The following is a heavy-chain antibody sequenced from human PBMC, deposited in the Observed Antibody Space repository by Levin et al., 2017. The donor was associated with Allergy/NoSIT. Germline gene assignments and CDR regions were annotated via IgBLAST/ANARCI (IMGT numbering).Heavy chain of an antibody. V-gene: IGHV4-31*03. CDR2: IYYSGSI. J-gene: IGHJ6*02. CDR3: ATLKPHWDCGGDCYPPGGMDG. Sequence: SQTLSLTCTVSGVSISSGDYYWSWIRQHPGKGLEWIGSIYYSGSIYNNPSLRTRITISLDTSKNQFSLKVSSVTAADTAVYYCATLKPHWDCGGDCYPPGGMDGWGQGTTVTVSS. CDR1: GVSISSGDYY. D-gene: IGHD2-21*02.